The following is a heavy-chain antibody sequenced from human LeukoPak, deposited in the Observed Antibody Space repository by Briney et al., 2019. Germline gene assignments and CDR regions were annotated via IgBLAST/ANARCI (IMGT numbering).Heavy chain of an antibody. D-gene: IGHD3-16*01. CDR1: GFTFSSYW. Sequence: GGSLRLSCAASGFTFSSYWMHWVRQAPGKGLVWVSRISTDGSSAIYADSVKGRFTISRDNAKNTLYLQMNSLRAEDTAVYYCARVNVCPRCHFDHWGQGTLVTVSS. V-gene: IGHV3-74*01. J-gene: IGHJ4*02. CDR2: ISTDGSSA. CDR3: ARVNVCPRCHFDH.